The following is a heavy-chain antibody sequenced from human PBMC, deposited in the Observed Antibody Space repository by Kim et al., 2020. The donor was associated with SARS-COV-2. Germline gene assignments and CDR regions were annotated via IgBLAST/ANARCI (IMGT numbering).Heavy chain of an antibody. D-gene: IGHD1-26*01. J-gene: IGHJ5*02. CDR3: ARLGAP. Sequence: YYKGSTNNNPSLKSRVTISVDTSKNQCSLKLSSVTAADTAVYYCARLGAPWGQGTLVTVSS. V-gene: IGHV4-59*08. CDR2: YYKGST.